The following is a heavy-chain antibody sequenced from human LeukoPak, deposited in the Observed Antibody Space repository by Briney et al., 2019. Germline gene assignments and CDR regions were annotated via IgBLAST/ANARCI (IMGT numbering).Heavy chain of an antibody. D-gene: IGHD3-22*01. CDR2: IYSGGST. CDR1: GFTVSSNY. J-gene: IGHJ4*02. CDR3: ARGQFRLSDYDSSGFDY. Sequence: PGGSLRLSCAASGFTVSSNYMSWVRQAPGKGLEWVSVIYSGGSTYYADSVKGRFTISRDNSKNTLYLQIISLRAEDTAVYYCARGQFRLSDYDSSGFDYWGQGTLVTVSS. V-gene: IGHV3-53*05.